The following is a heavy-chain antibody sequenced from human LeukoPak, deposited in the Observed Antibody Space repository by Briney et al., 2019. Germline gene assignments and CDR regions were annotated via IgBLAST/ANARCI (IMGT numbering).Heavy chain of an antibody. V-gene: IGHV4-59*05. J-gene: IGHJ4*02. CDR3: ARQPSYDYVWGSYRETFDY. D-gene: IGHD3-16*02. CDR2: IYYSGST. CDR1: GGSISNYY. Sequence: SETLSLTCTVSGGSISNYYWSWIRQPPGKGLEWIGSIYYSGSTYYNPSLKSRVTISVDTSKNQFSLKLSSVTAADTAVYYCARQPSYDYVWGSYRETFDYWGQGTLVTVSS.